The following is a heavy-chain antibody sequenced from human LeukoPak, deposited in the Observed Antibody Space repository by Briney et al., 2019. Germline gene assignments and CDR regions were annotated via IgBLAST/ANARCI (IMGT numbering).Heavy chain of an antibody. D-gene: IGHD2-15*01. CDR2: ISGSGGST. V-gene: IGHV3-23*01. CDR1: GFTFSSYA. CDR3: AKRLYCSGGSCPYYFDY. J-gene: IGHJ4*02. Sequence: GGSLRLSCAASGFTFSSYAMSWVRQAPGKGLEWVSAISGSGGSTYYADSVKGRFTISRDNSKNTLYLQMNSLRAEDTAVYYCAKRLYCSGGSCPYYFDYWGQGTLVTVSS.